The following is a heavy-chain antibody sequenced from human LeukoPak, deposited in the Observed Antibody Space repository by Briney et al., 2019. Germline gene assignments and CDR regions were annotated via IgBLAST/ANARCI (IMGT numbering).Heavy chain of an antibody. CDR2: IISSGGIA. J-gene: IGHJ4*02. Sequence: GGSLRLSFAASGFTFGDYAMTWVRQAPGKGREWVSTIISSGGIANSADSVKGRFTISRDNSKNTLYLHMNSLRAGDTAVFFCAKDIGDYGDYPDFWGQGTLVTVSS. CDR1: GFTFGDYA. D-gene: IGHD4-17*01. V-gene: IGHV3-23*01. CDR3: AKDIGDYGDYPDF.